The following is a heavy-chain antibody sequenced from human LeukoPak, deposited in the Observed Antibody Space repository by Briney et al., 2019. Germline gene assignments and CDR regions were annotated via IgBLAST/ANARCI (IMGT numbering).Heavy chain of an antibody. CDR3: ARSHGDYGDYEALLDY. D-gene: IGHD4-17*01. Sequence: ASVKVSCKASGYTFTSYYMHWVQQAPGQGLEWMGIINPSGGSTSYAQKFQGRVTMTRDTSTSTVYMEPSSLRSEDTAVYYCARSHGDYGDYEALLDYWGQGTLVTVSS. CDR1: GYTFTSYY. V-gene: IGHV1-46*01. CDR2: INPSGGST. J-gene: IGHJ4*02.